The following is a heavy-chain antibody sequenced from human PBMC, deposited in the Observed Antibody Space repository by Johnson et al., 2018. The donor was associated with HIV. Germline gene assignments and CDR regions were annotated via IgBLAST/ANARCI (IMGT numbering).Heavy chain of an antibody. CDR1: GFTFSSYA. CDR2: ISYAGSNK. V-gene: IGHV3-30*04. CDR3: ARDGAQQLARDAFDI. J-gene: IGHJ3*02. D-gene: IGHD6-13*01. Sequence: QEQLVESGGGVVQPGRSLRLSCAASGFTFSSYAMHWVRQAPGKGLEWVAVISYAGSNKYYADSVKGRFTISRDNSKNTLYLQMNSLRAEDTAVYYCARDGAQQLARDAFDIWGQGTMVTVSS.